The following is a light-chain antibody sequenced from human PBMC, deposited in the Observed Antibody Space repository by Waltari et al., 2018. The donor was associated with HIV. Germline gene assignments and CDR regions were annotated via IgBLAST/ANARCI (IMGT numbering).Light chain of an antibody. V-gene: IGKV1-33*01. Sequence: DIQMTQSPYSLSASVGDRVTITCQASQDISNYLNWYQQKPGKAPKLLIYGASNLETGVPSRFSGSGSGTDFTFTISRLQPEDIAAYYCQQYDNLPFTFGPGTKVDIK. CDR1: QDISNY. CDR3: QQYDNLPFT. J-gene: IGKJ3*01. CDR2: GAS.